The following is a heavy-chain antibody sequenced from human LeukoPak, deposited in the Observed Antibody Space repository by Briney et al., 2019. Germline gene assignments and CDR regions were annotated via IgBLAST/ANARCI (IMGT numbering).Heavy chain of an antibody. CDR1: GFAFSSYW. D-gene: IGHD3-22*01. J-gene: IGHJ4*02. CDR3: ARGANYYDSRGENYFNC. V-gene: IGHV3-7*01. CDR2: IKRDGSDT. Sequence: GGSLRLSCAASGFAFSSYWMSWVRQAPGKGLEWVANIKRDGSDTYYVDSVKGRFTISGDNAKNSLYLQLNSLRAEDTAVYYCARGANYYDSRGENYFNCWGQGTLVTVSS.